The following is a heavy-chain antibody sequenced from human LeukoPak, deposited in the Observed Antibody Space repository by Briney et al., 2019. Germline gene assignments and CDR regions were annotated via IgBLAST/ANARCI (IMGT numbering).Heavy chain of an antibody. CDR1: GFTFDDYD. CDR2: ITWNSHSI. J-gene: IGHJ3*01. Sequence: PGRSLRLSCAASGFTFDDYDMHWVRQAPGKGLEWVSGITWNSHSIAYADSVKGRFTISRDNAKNSLYLQMNSLRAEDTALYYCAKDISVGIVAEPVAMVSPLDAWGQGTMVTVSS. CDR3: AKDISVGIVAEPVAMVSPLDA. V-gene: IGHV3-9*01. D-gene: IGHD2-2*01.